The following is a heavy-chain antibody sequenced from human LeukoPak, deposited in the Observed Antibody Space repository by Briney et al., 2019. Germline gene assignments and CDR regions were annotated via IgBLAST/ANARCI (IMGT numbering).Heavy chain of an antibody. D-gene: IGHD3-3*01. CDR3: ARVGTYYDFWSGSYYYGMDV. Sequence: PSETLSLTCTVSGGSISSYYWSWIRQPAGKGLEWIGRIYTSGSTNYNPSLKSRVTMSVDTSKNQFSPKLSSVTAADTAVYYCARVGTYYDFWSGSYYYGMDVWGQGTTVTVSS. CDR1: GGSISSYY. CDR2: IYTSGST. V-gene: IGHV4-4*07. J-gene: IGHJ6*02.